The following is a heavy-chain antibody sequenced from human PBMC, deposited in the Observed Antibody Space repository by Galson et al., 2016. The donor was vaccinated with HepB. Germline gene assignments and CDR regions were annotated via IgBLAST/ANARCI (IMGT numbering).Heavy chain of an antibody. J-gene: IGHJ4*02. CDR2: ISSYSSTT. CDR3: ARGERGSYNSGYFDY. Sequence: SLRLSCAASGFTLSSYWMSWVRQAPGKGLEWVSYISSYSSTTHYADSVKGRFTISRDNAKNSLYLQMNSLRDEDTAVYYCARGERGSYNSGYFDYWGQGNLVTVSS. D-gene: IGHD1-26*01. CDR1: GFTLSSYW. V-gene: IGHV3-48*02.